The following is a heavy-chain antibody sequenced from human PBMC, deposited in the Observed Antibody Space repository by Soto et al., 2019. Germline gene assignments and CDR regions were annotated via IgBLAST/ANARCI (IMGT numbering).Heavy chain of an antibody. Sequence: GGSLRLSCAASGFTFSSYGMHWVRQAPGKGLEWVAVISYDGSNKYYADSVKGRFTISRDNSKNTLYLQMNSLRAEDTAGYYCAKDLDTAMVTLGYFDYWGQGTLVTVSS. CDR3: AKDLDTAMVTLGYFDY. J-gene: IGHJ4*02. CDR2: ISYDGSNK. D-gene: IGHD5-18*01. CDR1: GFTFSSYG. V-gene: IGHV3-30*18.